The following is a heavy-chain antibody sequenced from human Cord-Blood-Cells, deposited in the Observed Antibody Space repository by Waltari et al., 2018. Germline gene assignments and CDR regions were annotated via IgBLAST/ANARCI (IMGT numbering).Heavy chain of an antibody. Sequence: QVQLQQWGAGLLKPSETLSLTCAGYGGSFRGYYWSWIRQPPGKGLEWIGEINHSGSTNYNPSLKSRVTISVDTSKNQFSLKLSSVTAADTAVYYCERHHQTTCFDYWGQGTLVTVSS. V-gene: IGHV4-34*01. CDR1: GGSFRGYY. J-gene: IGHJ4*02. CDR3: ERHHQTTCFDY. D-gene: IGHD4-17*01. CDR2: INHSGST.